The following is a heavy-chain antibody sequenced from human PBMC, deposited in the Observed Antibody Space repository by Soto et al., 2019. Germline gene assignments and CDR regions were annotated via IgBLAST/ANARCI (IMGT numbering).Heavy chain of an antibody. Sequence: ASVKVSCKASGYTFTGYYMHWVRQAPGQGLEWMGWINPNSGGTNYAQKFQGWVTMTRDTDISTAYMELSRLRSDDTDVYYCARDRAYSSSSYYYYGMDVWGQGTTVTVSS. V-gene: IGHV1-2*04. CDR1: GYTFTGYY. D-gene: IGHD6-6*01. J-gene: IGHJ6*02. CDR2: INPNSGGT. CDR3: ARDRAYSSSSYYYYGMDV.